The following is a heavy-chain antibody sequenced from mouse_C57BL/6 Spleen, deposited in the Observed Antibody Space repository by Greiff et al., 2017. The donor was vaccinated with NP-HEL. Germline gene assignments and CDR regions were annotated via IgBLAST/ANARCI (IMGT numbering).Heavy chain of an antibody. CDR3: ARPSYYSNVSWFAY. V-gene: IGHV1-82*01. J-gene: IGHJ3*01. CDR2: IYPGDGDT. Sequence: VQLQQSGPELVKPGASVKISCKASGYAFSSSWMNWVKQRPGKGLEWIGRIYPGDGDTNYNGKFKGKATLTADKSSSTAYMQLSSLTSEDSAVYFCARPSYYSNVSWFAYWGQGTLVTVSA. D-gene: IGHD2-5*01. CDR1: GYAFSSSW.